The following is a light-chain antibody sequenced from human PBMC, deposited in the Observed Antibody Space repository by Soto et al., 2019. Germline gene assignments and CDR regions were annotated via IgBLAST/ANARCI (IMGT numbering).Light chain of an antibody. V-gene: IGKV3-11*01. CDR2: DAS. J-gene: IGKJ5*01. CDR3: QQRTNWPPPFT. Sequence: EIVLTQSPATLSLSPGETATLSCRASQNVASYLAWYQQRPGQAPRLLIYDASTRAAGIPARFRGSGSGTDFTLTISNLEPEDFAVYYCQQRTNWPPPFTFGQGTRLEIK. CDR1: QNVASY.